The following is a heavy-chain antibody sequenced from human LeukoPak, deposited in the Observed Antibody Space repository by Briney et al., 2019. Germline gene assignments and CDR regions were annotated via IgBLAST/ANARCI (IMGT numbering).Heavy chain of an antibody. D-gene: IGHD1-26*01. J-gene: IGHJ3*02. CDR3: ALIVGANTGRAFDI. CDR1: GYTFTSYA. V-gene: IGHV7-4-1*02. Sequence: ASVKVSCKASGYTFTSYAMNWVRQAPGQGLEWMGWINTNTGNPTYAQGFTGRFVFSLDTSVSTAYLQISSLKAEDTAVYYRALIVGANTGRAFDIWGQGTMVTVSS. CDR2: INTNTGNP.